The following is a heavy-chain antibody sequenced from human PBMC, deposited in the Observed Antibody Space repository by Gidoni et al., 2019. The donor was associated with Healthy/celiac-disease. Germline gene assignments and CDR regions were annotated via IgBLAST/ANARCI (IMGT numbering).Heavy chain of an antibody. D-gene: IGHD2-15*01. CDR1: GFSLSTSGMC. CDR3: ARSNIVVVPAACSGGSCYSTYYYYGMDV. V-gene: IGHV2-70*15. Sequence: QVTLRESGPALVKPTQTLTLTCTFSGFSLSTSGMCVSWIRQPPGKALEWLARIDWDDDKYYSTSLKTRLTISKDTSTTQVVLTTTNMDPVDTATYYCARSNIVVVPAACSGGSCYSTYYYYGMDVWGQGTTVTVSS. J-gene: IGHJ6*02. CDR2: IDWDDDK.